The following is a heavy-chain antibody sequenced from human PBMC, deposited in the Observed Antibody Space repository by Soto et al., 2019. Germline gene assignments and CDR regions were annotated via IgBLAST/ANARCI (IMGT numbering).Heavy chain of an antibody. D-gene: IGHD1-1*01. CDR3: VRDGTKTLRDWFDP. J-gene: IGHJ5*02. V-gene: IGHV4-4*07. CDR1: GASISGFY. Sequence: SETLSLTCTVSGASISGFYWSWIRKSAGKGLEWIGRIYGTGTTDYNPSPKSRVMMSVDTSKKQFSLKLRSVTVADTAVYYCVRDGTKTLRDWFDPWGQGISVTVSS. CDR2: IYGTGTT.